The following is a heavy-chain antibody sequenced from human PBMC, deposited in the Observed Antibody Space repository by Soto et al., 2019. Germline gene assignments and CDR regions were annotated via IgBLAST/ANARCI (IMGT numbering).Heavy chain of an antibody. CDR1: GFTFSSYS. CDR2: ISTSDSHI. CDR3: ARGEQWLVRGYSGSYLYCYGMDV. Sequence: EVQLVESGGGLVKPGGSLRLSCAVSGFTFSSYSMNWVRQAPGKGLEWVSSISTSDSHIYYADSVKGRFTISRDNAKNSLDRQMNSLRAEDTAVYYCARGEQWLVRGYSGSYLYCYGMDVWGQGTTVTVSS. D-gene: IGHD1-26*01. J-gene: IGHJ6*02. V-gene: IGHV3-21*01.